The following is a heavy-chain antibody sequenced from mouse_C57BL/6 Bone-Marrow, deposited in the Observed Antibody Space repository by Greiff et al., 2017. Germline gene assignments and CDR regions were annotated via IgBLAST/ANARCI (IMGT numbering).Heavy chain of an antibody. J-gene: IGHJ2*01. D-gene: IGHD2-5*01. CDR3: ARVTYYSNYVDY. V-gene: IGHV5-4*03. CDR2: ISDGGSYT. CDR1: GFTFSSYA. Sequence: EVMLVESGGGLVKPGGSLKLSCAASGFTFSSYAMSWFRQTPEKRLEWVATISDGGSYTYYPDNVKGRFTISRDNAKNNLYLQMSHLKSEDTAMYYCARVTYYSNYVDYWGQGTTLTVSS.